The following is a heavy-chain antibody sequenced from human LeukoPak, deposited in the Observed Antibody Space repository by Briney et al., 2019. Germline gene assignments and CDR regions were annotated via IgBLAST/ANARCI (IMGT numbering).Heavy chain of an antibody. CDR1: GYTFTGYY. CDR3: GVHWGSGYYFDL. D-gene: IGHD7-27*01. J-gene: IGHJ2*01. Sequence: ASVKVSCKASGYTFTGYYMHWVRQAPGQGLEWMGWINPDRGGTNYAQKFRGRVTMTRDTSIVAAYMELSSLSSDDTGVYYCGVHWGSGYYFDLWGRGILVTVSS. V-gene: IGHV1-2*02. CDR2: INPDRGGT.